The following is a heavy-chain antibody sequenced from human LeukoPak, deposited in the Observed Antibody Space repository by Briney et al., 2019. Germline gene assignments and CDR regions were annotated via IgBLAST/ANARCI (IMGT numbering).Heavy chain of an antibody. Sequence: ASVKVSCKASGYTFTSYDINWVGQATGQGLEWMGWMNPNSGNTGYAQKFQGRVTMTRNTSISTAYMELSSLRSEDTAVYYCARGRYSSSWYRENWFDPWGQGTLVTVSS. CDR1: GYTFTSYD. D-gene: IGHD6-13*01. J-gene: IGHJ5*02. CDR3: ARGRYSSSWYRENWFDP. CDR2: MNPNSGNT. V-gene: IGHV1-8*01.